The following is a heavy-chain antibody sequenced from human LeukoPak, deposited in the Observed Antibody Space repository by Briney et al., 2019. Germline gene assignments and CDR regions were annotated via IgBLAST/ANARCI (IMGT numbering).Heavy chain of an antibody. Sequence: KPSETLSLTCTVSGGSISSYYWTWIRQPAGKGLEWIGRIYSSGSNYYNPSPKSRVTMSADTSKNQFSLKLSSVTAADTAVYYCARDAYYYDSCGYYQLDYWGQGTLVTVSS. D-gene: IGHD3-22*01. CDR2: IYSSGSN. CDR1: GGSISSYY. CDR3: ARDAYYYDSCGYYQLDY. J-gene: IGHJ4*02. V-gene: IGHV4-4*07.